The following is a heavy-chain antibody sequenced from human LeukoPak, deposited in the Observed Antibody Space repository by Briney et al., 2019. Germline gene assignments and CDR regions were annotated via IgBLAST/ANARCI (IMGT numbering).Heavy chain of an antibody. D-gene: IGHD3-3*01. J-gene: IGHJ5*02. V-gene: IGHV4-4*07. CDR1: GGSTSGYY. CDR2: MYTGGHT. Sequence: PSETLSLTCIVSGGSTSGYYRSWIRQPAGKGLEWVAHMYTGGHTNYNSSLMSRVTMSVDTSKNKFSLRLTSVTAADTAVYYCARHWSHSVVQFGRSYWFDHWGQGTLVTVSS. CDR3: ARHWSHSVVQFGRSYWFDH.